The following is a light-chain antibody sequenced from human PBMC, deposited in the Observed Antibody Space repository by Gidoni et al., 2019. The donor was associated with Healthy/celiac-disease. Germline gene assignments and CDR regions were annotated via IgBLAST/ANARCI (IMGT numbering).Light chain of an antibody. J-gene: IGKJ1*01. CDR1: QSVSSSY. CDR2: GAS. Sequence: ILLTQSPCTLSLSPGERATLSCRASQSVSSSYLAWYQQKPGQGPRLLIYGASSRPTGIPDSFSGSGFGTDFTLTISRLETEDFAVYYCHQYGSSRWTFGQGTKVEIK. V-gene: IGKV3-20*01. CDR3: HQYGSSRWT.